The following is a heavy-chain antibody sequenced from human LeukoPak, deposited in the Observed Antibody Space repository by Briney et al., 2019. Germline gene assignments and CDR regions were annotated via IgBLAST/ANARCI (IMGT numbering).Heavy chain of an antibody. D-gene: IGHD2-2*01. CDR2: ISAYNGNT. J-gene: IGHJ2*01. Sequence: ASVKVSCKASGYTFTSYGISGVRQAPGQGLEWMGWISAYNGNTNYAQKLQGRVTMTTDTSTSAAYMELRSLRSDDTAVYYCARAPGGIVVVPAAQGYFDLWGRGTLVTVSS. V-gene: IGHV1-18*01. CDR3: ARAPGGIVVVPAAQGYFDL. CDR1: GYTFTSYG.